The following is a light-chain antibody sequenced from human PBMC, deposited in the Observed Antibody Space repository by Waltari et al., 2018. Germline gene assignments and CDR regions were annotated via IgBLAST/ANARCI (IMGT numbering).Light chain of an antibody. V-gene: IGKV1-39*01. CDR1: QSISSY. CDR2: AAS. J-gene: IGKJ1*01. CDR3: QQSYSHTRT. Sequence: DIHMTQSPSSLSTSVGDRVTITCRASQSISSYLNWYQQKPGKAPKLLIYAASSLQSGVPSRFSGSGSGRDFTLVISSLQPEDFATYYCQQSYSHTRTFGQGTKVEI.